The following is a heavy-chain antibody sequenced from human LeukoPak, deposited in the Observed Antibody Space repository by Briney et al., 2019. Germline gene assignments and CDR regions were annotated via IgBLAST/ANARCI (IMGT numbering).Heavy chain of an antibody. CDR2: IYTSGST. V-gene: IGHV4-4*07. Sequence: SETLSLTCSVSGGSISNYYWSWIRQPAGKGLEWVGRIYTSGSTNYNPSLKSRVTISLDTSKNQFSLKLTSVTAADTAVYYCARFPCSGDSCYSGVRAFDIWGQGTVVTVSS. D-gene: IGHD2-15*01. CDR3: ARFPCSGDSCYSGVRAFDI. J-gene: IGHJ3*02. CDR1: GGSISNYY.